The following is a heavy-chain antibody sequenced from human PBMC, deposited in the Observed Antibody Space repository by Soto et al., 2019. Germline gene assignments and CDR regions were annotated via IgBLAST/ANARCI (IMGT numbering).Heavy chain of an antibody. D-gene: IGHD6-6*01. J-gene: IGHJ4*02. Sequence: VASVKVSCKASGGTFSSYAISWVRQAPGQGLEWMGGIIPIFGTANYAQKFQGRVTITAEESTSTAYMELSSLRSEDTAVYYCASNGIAARRDFGYWGQGTLVTVSS. V-gene: IGHV1-69*13. CDR1: GGTFSSYA. CDR3: ASNGIAARRDFGY. CDR2: IIPIFGTA.